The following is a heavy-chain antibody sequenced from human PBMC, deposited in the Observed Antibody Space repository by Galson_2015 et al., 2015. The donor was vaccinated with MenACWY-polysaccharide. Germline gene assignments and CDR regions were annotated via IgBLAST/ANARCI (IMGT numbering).Heavy chain of an antibody. Sequence: SLRLSCAASGFTFNRHVMNWVRQAPGKGLEWVSGIADYGGSTYYVDSVKGRFTTSRDNSKNTLYLEMSSLRADDTAVYYCAKGRDLDRIACRGDCYIAYDFWGQGTLVTVSS. V-gene: IGHV3-23*01. J-gene: IGHJ4*02. CDR1: GFTFNRHV. D-gene: IGHD2-21*01. CDR3: AKGRDLDRIACRGDCYIAYDF. CDR2: IADYGGST.